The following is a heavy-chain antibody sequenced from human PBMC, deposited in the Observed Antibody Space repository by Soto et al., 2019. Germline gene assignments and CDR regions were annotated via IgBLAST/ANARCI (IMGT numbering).Heavy chain of an antibody. V-gene: IGHV3-74*01. CDR2: INSDGSST. J-gene: IGHJ6*02. CDR1: GFTFSSYW. Sequence: SGGSLRLSCAASGFTFSSYWMHWVRQAPGKGLVWVSRINSDGSSTSYADSVKGRFTISRDNAKNTLYLQMNSLRAEDTAVYYCARGGRTGDFWSGYSDVWGQGTTVTVSS. CDR3: ARGGRTGDFWSGYSDV. D-gene: IGHD3-3*01.